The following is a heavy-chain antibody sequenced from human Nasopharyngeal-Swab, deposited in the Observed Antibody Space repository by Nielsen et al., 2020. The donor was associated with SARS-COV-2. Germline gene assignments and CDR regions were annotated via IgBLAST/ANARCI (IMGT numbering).Heavy chain of an antibody. CDR1: GFIFKNYA. D-gene: IGHD5-12*01. Sequence: GESLKISCSASGFIFKNYAMNWVRQAPGRGLEWVSAISGADDSTKYADSVKGRFTISRDNSKNTLNLQMNSLRAEDTAMYYWAKDRDSGDDSGEYYHYYGRDVWGQGTSVTVS. CDR3: AKDRDSGDDSGEYYHYYGRDV. V-gene: IGHV3-23*01. J-gene: IGHJ6*02. CDR2: ISGADDST.